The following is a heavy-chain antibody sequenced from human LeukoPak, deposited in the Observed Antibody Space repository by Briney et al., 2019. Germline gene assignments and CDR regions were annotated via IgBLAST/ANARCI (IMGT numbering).Heavy chain of an antibody. Sequence: GGSLRLSCAASGFTFSSYAMSWVRQAPGKGLEWVSAISGSGGSTYYADSVKGRFTISRDNSKNTLYLQVNSLRAEDTAVYYCAKDGGYDILTGYYGFDYWGQGTLVTVSS. CDR2: ISGSGGST. CDR3: AKDGGYDILTGYYGFDY. V-gene: IGHV3-23*01. J-gene: IGHJ4*02. CDR1: GFTFSSYA. D-gene: IGHD3-9*01.